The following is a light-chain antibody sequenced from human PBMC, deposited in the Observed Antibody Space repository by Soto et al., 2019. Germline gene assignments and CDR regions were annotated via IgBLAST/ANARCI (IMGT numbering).Light chain of an antibody. CDR2: DAS. J-gene: IGKJ5*01. CDR3: QQRRSWPPIT. V-gene: IGKV3-11*01. Sequence: EIVLTQSPPTLSLSPGERATLSCRASQSVGSYLAWYQQKPGQAPRLLIYDASNRATGIPARFSGSGSGTDFTLTISSLEPEDFAVYYCQQRRSWPPITFGQGTRLDIK. CDR1: QSVGSY.